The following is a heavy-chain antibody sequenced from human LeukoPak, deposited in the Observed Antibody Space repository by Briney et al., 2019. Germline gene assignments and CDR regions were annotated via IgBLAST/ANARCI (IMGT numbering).Heavy chain of an antibody. CDR1: GYSTSSGYY. Sequence: PSETLSLTCMVSGYSTSSGYYWGWIRQPPGKGLEWSGSIYHSGSTYYNPSLKSRVTISVDTSKNQFSLKLSSVTAADTAVYYCARAISCPKSSTSCYIEGVDYWGQGTLVTVSS. CDR2: IYHSGST. V-gene: IGHV4-38-2*02. CDR3: ARAISCPKSSTSCYIEGVDY. D-gene: IGHD2-2*02. J-gene: IGHJ4*02.